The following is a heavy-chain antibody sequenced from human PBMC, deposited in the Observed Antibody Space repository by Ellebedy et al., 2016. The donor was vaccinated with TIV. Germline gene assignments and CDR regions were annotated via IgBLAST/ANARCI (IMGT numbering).Heavy chain of an antibody. J-gene: IGHJ6*02. CDR1: GFTFDDQS. CDR2: ISWNGDTT. CDR3: ARDLPLYDFWSGYYARAGNYYSYGMDV. Sequence: GESLKISCATSGFTFDDQSMHWVRQAPGEGLEWVSLISWNGDTTYYTDSVKGRFTISRDNNKNSLYLQMNSLRVEDTAVYYCARDLPLYDFWSGYYARAGNYYSYGMDVWGQGTTVTVSS. D-gene: IGHD3-3*01. V-gene: IGHV3-43*01.